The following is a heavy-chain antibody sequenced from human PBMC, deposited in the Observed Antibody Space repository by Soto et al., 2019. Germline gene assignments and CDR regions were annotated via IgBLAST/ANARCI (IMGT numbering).Heavy chain of an antibody. J-gene: IGHJ4*02. CDR1: GFTVSSNY. CDR2: IYSGGST. D-gene: IGHD3-3*01. CDR3: AKGMANTVFGVDTLFDF. V-gene: IGHV3-53*01. Sequence: PGGSLRLSCAASGFTVSSNYMSWVRQAPGKGLEWVSVIYSGGSTYYADSVKGRFTISRDNSKNTLYLEMNSLRAEDTAVYYCAKGMANTVFGVDTLFDFWGQGTLVTVSS.